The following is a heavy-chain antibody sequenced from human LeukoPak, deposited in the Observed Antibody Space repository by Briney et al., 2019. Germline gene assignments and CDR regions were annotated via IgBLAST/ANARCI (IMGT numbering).Heavy chain of an antibody. D-gene: IGHD3-10*01. V-gene: IGHV4-30-2*01. CDR1: GCPISSGGYS. Sequence: PSETLSPTCPFSGCPISSGGYSWSWIRQPPGKGLELIWYLYHSGSTYYNPSLKSRVTISVDRSKNQFSLKLSSVTAADTAVYYCARGSRRRFGEFVHEFDYWGQGTLVTVSS. J-gene: IGHJ4*02. CDR2: LYHSGST. CDR3: ARGSRRRFGEFVHEFDY.